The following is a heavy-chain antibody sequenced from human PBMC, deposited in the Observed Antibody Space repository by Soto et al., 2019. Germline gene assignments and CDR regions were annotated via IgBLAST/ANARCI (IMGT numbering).Heavy chain of an antibody. D-gene: IGHD2-21*02. CDR1: GFTFSHYW. Sequence: EVELVESGGGVAQPGGSLRLSCAVSGFTFSHYWMHWVRQAPGGGLEWVSGINGDGRTTTYAGSVKGRFTISRENAKNTLSLQMTSLRDADTAVYFCARAPHYGGNSGPEDSWGQGTLVTVSS. CDR2: INGDGRTT. V-gene: IGHV3-74*03. CDR3: ARAPHYGGNSGPEDS. J-gene: IGHJ4*02.